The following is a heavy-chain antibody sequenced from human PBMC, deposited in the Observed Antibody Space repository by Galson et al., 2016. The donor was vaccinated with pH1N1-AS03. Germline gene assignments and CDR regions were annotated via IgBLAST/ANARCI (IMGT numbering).Heavy chain of an antibody. CDR1: GFTFRTFS. D-gene: IGHD5-18*01. CDR3: IKEGNRLQSRRSDAFDI. V-gene: IGHV3-64D*06. CDR2: ISDNGINT. Sequence: SLRLSCAASGFTFRTFSIYWVRQAPGKGLEYVSGISDNGINTYYADPVKARFTISRDKSKNTVYLQMNSLRTEDTDVYYCIKEGNRLQSRRSDAFDIWGRGTMVTVSS. J-gene: IGHJ3*02.